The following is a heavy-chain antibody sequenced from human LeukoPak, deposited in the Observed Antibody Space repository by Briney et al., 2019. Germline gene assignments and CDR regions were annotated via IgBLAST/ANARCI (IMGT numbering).Heavy chain of an antibody. J-gene: IGHJ6*02. Sequence: SETLSLTCCVPVGPIINYYWRSIRQPAGWGVEWSARIYTSGSTNYNPSLKRRVTMSVDTSKNEFSLKLSSVTAANTAVYYCARILRYYYYVMDVWGQGTTVTVSS. CDR3: ARILRYYYYVMDV. CDR1: VGPIINYY. CDR2: IYTSGST. V-gene: IGHV4-4*07.